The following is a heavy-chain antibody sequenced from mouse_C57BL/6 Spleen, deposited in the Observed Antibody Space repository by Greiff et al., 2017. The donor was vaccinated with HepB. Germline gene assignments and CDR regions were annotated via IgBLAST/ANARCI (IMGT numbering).Heavy chain of an antibody. CDR2: IHPKSGST. V-gene: IGHV1-64*01. J-gene: IGHJ1*03. Sequence: QVQLQQPGAELVKPGASVKLSCKASGYTFTSYWMHWVKQRPGQGLEWIGMIHPKSGSTNYNENFKSKATLTVDKSSSTAYMQLSSLTSEDSAFYYCTRSPFACWYFDVWGTGTTVTVSS. CDR1: GYTFTSYW. CDR3: TRSPFACWYFDV.